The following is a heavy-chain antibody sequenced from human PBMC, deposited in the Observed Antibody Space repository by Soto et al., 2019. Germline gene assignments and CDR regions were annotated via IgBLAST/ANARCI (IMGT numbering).Heavy chain of an antibody. V-gene: IGHV4-4*07. D-gene: IGHD5-18*01. CDR2: IYSSGTT. Sequence: QVQLQESGPGLVKPSETLSLTCTVSGGSISPYYWSWIRQPAGKGLEWIGRIYSSGTTNYNPSLRCLVTMCVDTSNIQFSLALSSVTAAATAVYYSAIVEYNYGPFDYWCQGTLVSVSS. CDR1: GGSISPYY. CDR3: AIVEYNYGPFDY. J-gene: IGHJ4*02.